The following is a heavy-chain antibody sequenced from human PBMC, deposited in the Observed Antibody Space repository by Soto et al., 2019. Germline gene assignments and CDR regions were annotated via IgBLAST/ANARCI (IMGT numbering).Heavy chain of an antibody. CDR2: TIPVFNTA. Sequence: QVQLEQSGAEVKKPGSSVKISCKASGGTLSDHGVSWLRQAPGQELEWVGGTIPVFNTANYAPKFQGRVTIAADKSTNIAYMELGSLRSDDTAFYYCARGVYGAGNYYTGPSAFDIWGQGTLVIVSS. CDR1: GGTLSDHG. J-gene: IGHJ3*02. CDR3: ARGVYGAGNYYTGPSAFDI. V-gene: IGHV1-69*06. D-gene: IGHD3-10*01.